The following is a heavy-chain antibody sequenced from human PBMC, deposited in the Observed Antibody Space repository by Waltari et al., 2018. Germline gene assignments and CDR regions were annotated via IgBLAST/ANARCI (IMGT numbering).Heavy chain of an antibody. Sequence: EVQLVESGGGLVQPGGSLRLSCAASGFSFGSYWMNWVRQAPGKGLVWVSRIVRDGSITSYADSVKGRFTISRDNAKNTLYLQMNSLRDEDTAVYYCARDYYYYIDYWGQGTVVTVSS. J-gene: IGHJ4*02. D-gene: IGHD3-10*01. CDR3: ARDYYYYIDY. CDR2: IVRDGSIT. V-gene: IGHV3-74*01. CDR1: GFSFGSYW.